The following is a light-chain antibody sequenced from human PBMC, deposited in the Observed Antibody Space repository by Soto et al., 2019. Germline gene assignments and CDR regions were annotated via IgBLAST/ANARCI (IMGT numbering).Light chain of an antibody. CDR1: QDISNH. CDR2: DVS. Sequence: DIQMTQSPSSLSASVGDRVTITCQASQDISNHLTWFQQKPGKAPKLLIYDVSILETGVPSWFSGSGSGTHFTFSISSLQPEDIATYYCQQFDSLPLTVGGGTKVDSK. CDR3: QQFDSLPLT. J-gene: IGKJ4*01. V-gene: IGKV1-33*01.